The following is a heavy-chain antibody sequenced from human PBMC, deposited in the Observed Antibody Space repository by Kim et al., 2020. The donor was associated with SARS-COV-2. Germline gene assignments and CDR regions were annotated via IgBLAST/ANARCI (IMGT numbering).Heavy chain of an antibody. CDR3: ARQGIAVAGTSEFDY. J-gene: IGHJ4*02. D-gene: IGHD6-19*01. Sequence: PSLKSRVPISVDTSKNQFSLKLSSVTAADTAVYYCARQGIAVAGTSEFDYWGQGTLVTVSS. V-gene: IGHV4-39*01.